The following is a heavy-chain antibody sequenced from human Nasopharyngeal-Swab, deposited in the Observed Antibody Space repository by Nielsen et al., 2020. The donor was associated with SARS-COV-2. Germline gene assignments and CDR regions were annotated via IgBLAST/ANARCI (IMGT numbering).Heavy chain of an antibody. CDR1: GYAFTKYG. CDR3: ARDGAPLVSGIYFNWFDP. CDR2: ISGNHDNR. V-gene: IGHV1-18*01. D-gene: IGHD3-10*01. J-gene: IGHJ5*02. Sequence: ASVKVSCKASGYAFTKYGISWVRQAPGQGLEWLGWISGNHDNRNYEQKVQGRVTLTTDKSTTTVYMELTSLRPDDTAIYYCARDGAPLVSGIYFNWFDPWGQGTLVTVSS.